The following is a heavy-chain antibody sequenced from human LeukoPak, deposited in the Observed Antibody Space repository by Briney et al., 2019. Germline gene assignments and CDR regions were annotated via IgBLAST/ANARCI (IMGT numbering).Heavy chain of an antibody. V-gene: IGHV3-30*04. CDR3: AREGSSFYQTAYDSSGYYPSYFDY. D-gene: IGHD3-22*01. Sequence: GRSRRLSCAASGFTFSSYAMHWVRQAPGKGLEWVAVISYDGSNKYYADSVKGRFTISRDNSKNTLYLQMNSLRAEDTAVYYCAREGSSFYQTAYDSSGYYPSYFDYWGQGTLVTVSS. CDR2: ISYDGSNK. CDR1: GFTFSSYA. J-gene: IGHJ4*02.